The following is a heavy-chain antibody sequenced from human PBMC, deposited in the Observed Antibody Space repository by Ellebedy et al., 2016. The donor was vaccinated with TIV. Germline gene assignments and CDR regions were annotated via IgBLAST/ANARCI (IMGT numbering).Heavy chain of an antibody. V-gene: IGHV3-48*04. D-gene: IGHD2-21*01. Sequence: GESLKISCAASGFTFSSYSLNWVRQAPGKGLEWVSYISSSSSTMYYADSVKGRFTISRDNAKNSLYLQMSGLRAEDTAVYYCARGAYSGYFYGMDVWGQGTTVTVSS. CDR1: GFTFSSYS. CDR2: ISSSSSTM. J-gene: IGHJ6*02. CDR3: ARGAYSGYFYGMDV.